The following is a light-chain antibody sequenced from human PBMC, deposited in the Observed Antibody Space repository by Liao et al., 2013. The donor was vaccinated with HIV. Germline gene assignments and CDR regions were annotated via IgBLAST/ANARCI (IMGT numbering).Light chain of an antibody. Sequence: SYVLTQPPSVSVAPGKTARITCGGNNIGSKSVHWYQQRPGQAPLLVIYYDSDRPSGIPERFSGSNSGNTATLTISRVEAGDEADYYCQVWDRSSDQYVFGIGTKVTVL. CDR2: YDS. J-gene: IGLJ1*01. CDR1: NIGSKS. CDR3: QVWDRSSDQYV. V-gene: IGLV3-21*04.